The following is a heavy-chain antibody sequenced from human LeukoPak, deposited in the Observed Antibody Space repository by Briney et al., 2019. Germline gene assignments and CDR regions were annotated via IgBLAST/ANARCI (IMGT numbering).Heavy chain of an antibody. D-gene: IGHD3-10*01. V-gene: IGHV3-30-3*01. CDR2: ISYDGSNK. CDR3: ARESPQGLLWFGELSGEYYFDY. Sequence: GGSLRLSCAASGFTFSSYAMHWVRQAPGKGLEWVAVISYDGSNKYYADSVKGRFTISRDNSKNTLYPQMNSLRAEDTAVYYCARESPQGLLWFGELSGEYYFDYWGQGTLVTVSS. CDR1: GFTFSSYA. J-gene: IGHJ4*02.